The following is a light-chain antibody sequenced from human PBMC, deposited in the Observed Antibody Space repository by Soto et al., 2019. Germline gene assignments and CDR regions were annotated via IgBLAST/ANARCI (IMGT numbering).Light chain of an antibody. Sequence: QSVLTQSPSASASLGASVKLTCTLSSGHSIYAIAWHQQQPEKGPRYLMKLNSDGSHNKGDGIPDRFSGSSSGAERYLTISSLQSEDEADYYCQTWGTGNVVFGGGTKVTVL. CDR1: SGHSIYA. J-gene: IGLJ2*01. CDR2: LNSDGSH. CDR3: QTWGTGNVV. V-gene: IGLV4-69*01.